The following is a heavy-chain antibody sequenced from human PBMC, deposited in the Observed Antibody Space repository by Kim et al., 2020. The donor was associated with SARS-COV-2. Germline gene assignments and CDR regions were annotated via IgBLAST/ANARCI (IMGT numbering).Heavy chain of an antibody. CDR2: IYYSGST. V-gene: IGHV4-59*08. J-gene: IGHJ4*02. CDR3: ARLSPLITIFGVVEPRYFDY. D-gene: IGHD3-3*01. CDR1: GGSISSYY. Sequence: SETLSLTCTVSGGSISSYYWSWIRQPPGKGLEWIGYIYYSGSTNYNPSLKSRVTISVDTSKNQFSLKLSSVTAADTAVYYCARLSPLITIFGVVEPRYFDYWGQGTLVTVSS.